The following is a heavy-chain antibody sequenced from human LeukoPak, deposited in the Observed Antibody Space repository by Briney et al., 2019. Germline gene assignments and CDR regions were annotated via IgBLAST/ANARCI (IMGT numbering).Heavy chain of an antibody. J-gene: IGHJ6*02. Sequence: ASMKISCKASGYTFTDYFLHWVRQAPGQGLEWMGWINPNSGVPHYAQKFRGRVTMTRDTSISTTYMEVSSLRSDDTAVYYCARAGSSFWPTQLYGMDVWGQGTTVTVSS. D-gene: IGHD5-18*01. V-gene: IGHV1-2*02. CDR2: INPNSGVP. CDR1: GYTFTDYF. CDR3: ARAGSSFWPTQLYGMDV.